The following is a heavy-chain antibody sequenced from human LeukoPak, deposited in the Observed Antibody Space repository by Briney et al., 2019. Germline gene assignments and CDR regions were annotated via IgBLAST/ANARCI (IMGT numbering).Heavy chain of an antibody. CDR1: GFTFGDYA. Sequence: GGSLRLSCTASGFTFGDYAMGWVRQAPGKGLEWVGFIRSKPYGGTTEYAASVKGRFTILRDDSKSIAYLQMNSLKTEDTAVYYCTRDDLGSGSHSVWGQGTLVTVSS. CDR2: IRSKPYGGTT. CDR3: TRDDLGSGSHSV. V-gene: IGHV3-49*04. D-gene: IGHD1-26*01. J-gene: IGHJ4*02.